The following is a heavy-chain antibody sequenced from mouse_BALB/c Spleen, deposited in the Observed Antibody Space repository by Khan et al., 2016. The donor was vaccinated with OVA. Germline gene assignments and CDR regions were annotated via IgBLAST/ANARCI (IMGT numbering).Heavy chain of an antibody. D-gene: IGHD2-4*01. CDR2: IYPGISDT. J-gene: IGHJ2*01. Sequence: EVQLQQSGTVLARPGASVKMSCKASGYSFTSYWMHWVKQRPGKGLEWIGAIYPGISDTRYKQKFKGKAKLTAVTSASTAYTEFSSLTNEDSADYYCTRSYDSYYFDYWGQGTTLTVAS. V-gene: IGHV1-5*01. CDR3: TRSYDSYYFDY. CDR1: GYSFTSYW.